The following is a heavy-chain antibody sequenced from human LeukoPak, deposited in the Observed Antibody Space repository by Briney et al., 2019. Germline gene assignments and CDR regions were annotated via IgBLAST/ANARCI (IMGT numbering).Heavy chain of an antibody. Sequence: SETLSLTCTVSGGSISSYYWSWIRQPPGKGLEWIGYIYYSGSTNYNPSLKSRVTISVDTSENQFSLKLSSVTAADTAVYYCAREYCSGGSCYHAWFDPWGQGTLVTVSS. D-gene: IGHD2-15*01. CDR3: AREYCSGGSCYHAWFDP. CDR1: GGSISSYY. V-gene: IGHV4-59*01. J-gene: IGHJ5*02. CDR2: IYYSGST.